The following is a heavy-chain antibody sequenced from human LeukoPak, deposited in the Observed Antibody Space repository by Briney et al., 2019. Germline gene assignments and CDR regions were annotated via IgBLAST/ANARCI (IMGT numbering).Heavy chain of an antibody. CDR2: IIPIFGTA. D-gene: IGHD3-22*01. Sequence: SSVKVSCKASGGTFSSYAISWVRQAPGQGLEWMGGIIPIFGTANYAQKFQGRVTITADESTSTAYMELSSLRSEDTAVYYCASTSPPYYDSSADYWGQGTLVTVSS. CDR3: ASTSPPYYDSSADY. V-gene: IGHV1-69*13. CDR1: GGTFSSYA. J-gene: IGHJ4*02.